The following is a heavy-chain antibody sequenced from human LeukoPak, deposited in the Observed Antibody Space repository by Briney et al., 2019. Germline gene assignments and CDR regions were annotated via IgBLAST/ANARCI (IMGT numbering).Heavy chain of an antibody. V-gene: IGHV6-1*01. J-gene: IGHJ4*02. Sequence: SQTLSLTCAISGDSFSSNSAAWNWLRQSPSRGLEWLGRTYHRSKWYNDYAVSVKSRITIDPDTSKNQFSLQLNSVTPEDTAVYYCARAGSSSSGIDYWGQGTLVTVSS. CDR1: GDSFSSNSAA. CDR3: ARAGSSSSGIDY. D-gene: IGHD6-6*01. CDR2: TYHRSKWYN.